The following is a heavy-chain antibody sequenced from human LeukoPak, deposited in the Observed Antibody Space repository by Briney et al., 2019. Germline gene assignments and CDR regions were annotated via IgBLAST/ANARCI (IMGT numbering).Heavy chain of an antibody. CDR2: INHSGST. D-gene: IGHD4-11*01. J-gene: IGHJ4*02. CDR1: GGSFSGYY. CDR3: ARMSYRKSKSFDY. Sequence: SETLSLTCAVYGGSFSGYYWSWIRQPPGKGLEWIGEINHSGSTNYNQSLKSPVTISVDTSKNQFSLNLSSVTAADTAVYYCARMSYRKSKSFDYWGQGTLVTVTS. V-gene: IGHV4-34*01.